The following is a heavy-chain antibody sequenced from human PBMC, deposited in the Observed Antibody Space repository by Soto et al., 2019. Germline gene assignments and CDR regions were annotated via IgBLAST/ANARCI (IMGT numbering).Heavy chain of an antibody. CDR3: ARDLWYSSSANDY. V-gene: IGHV3-30-3*01. CDR2: ISYDGSNK. Sequence: QVQLVESGGGVVQPGRSLRLSCAASGFTFSSYAMHWVRQAPGKGLEWVAVISYDGSNKYYADSVKGRFTISRDNSKNTLYLQMNSLRAEDTAVYYCARDLWYSSSANDYWGQGTLVTVSS. D-gene: IGHD6-13*01. CDR1: GFTFSSYA. J-gene: IGHJ4*02.